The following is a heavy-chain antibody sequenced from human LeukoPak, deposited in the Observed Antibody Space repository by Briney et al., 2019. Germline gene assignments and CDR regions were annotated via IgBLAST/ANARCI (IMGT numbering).Heavy chain of an antibody. J-gene: IGHJ4*02. D-gene: IGHD3-22*01. CDR2: INRSGST. V-gene: IGHV4-34*01. CDR3: AGLVGRYSSGLYYYYFDY. Sequence: SETLSLTCAVSGGSFTIYQWSWIRQSPGKGLEWIGDINRSGSTDYNPALRSRVFISMDTSKNQFSLQLSSVTAADTAVYYCAGLVGRYSSGLYYYYFDYWGQGTLVTVSS. CDR1: GGSFTIYQ.